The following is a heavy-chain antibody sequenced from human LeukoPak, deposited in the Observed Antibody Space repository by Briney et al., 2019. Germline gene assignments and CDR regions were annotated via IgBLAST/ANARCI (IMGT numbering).Heavy chain of an antibody. CDR1: GXTFSNYD. CDR3: GSRWGLDY. CDR2: ISSSSSTI. J-gene: IGHJ4*02. Sequence: PGGSLXLSCXASGXTFSNYDXNWARQAPGKGVEWVSYISSSSSTIYYADSVKGRFTVSRDNAKNSLSLQMNSLRAEDTAVYYCGSRWGLDYWGQGTLVTVSS. D-gene: IGHD5-24*01. V-gene: IGHV3-48*01.